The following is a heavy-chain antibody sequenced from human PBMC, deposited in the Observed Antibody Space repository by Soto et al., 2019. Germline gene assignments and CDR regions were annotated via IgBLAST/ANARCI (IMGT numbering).Heavy chain of an antibody. CDR1: GASIDKFY. J-gene: IGHJ4*02. V-gene: IGHV4-4*07. Sequence: SETLSLTCNVSGASIDKFYWSRIRQPAGKGLEWIGHIYSSGLTHYNPSLRSRVTMSVDSSKSQFSLKLTSVTAADTAVYYCTRDWELPRFDSWGPGTLVTVSS. CDR2: IYSSGLT. CDR3: TRDWELPRFDS. D-gene: IGHD1-7*01.